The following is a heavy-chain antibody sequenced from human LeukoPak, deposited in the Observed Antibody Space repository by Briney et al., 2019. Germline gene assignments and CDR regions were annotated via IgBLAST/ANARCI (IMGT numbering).Heavy chain of an antibody. CDR3: TTDGGTVTPTGYYYGMDV. V-gene: IGHV3-15*01. CDR1: GFTFSNAW. Sequence: GGSLRLSCAASGFTFSNAWMSWVRQAPGKGLEWGGRIKSKTDGGTTEYAAPVEGRFTISRDDSKNTLYLQMNSLKTEDTAVYYCTTDGGTVTPTGYYYGMDVWGKGTTVTVSS. CDR2: IKSKTDGGTT. D-gene: IGHD4-17*01. J-gene: IGHJ6*04.